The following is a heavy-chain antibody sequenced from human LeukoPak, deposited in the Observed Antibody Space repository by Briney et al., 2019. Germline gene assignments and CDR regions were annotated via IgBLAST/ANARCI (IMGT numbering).Heavy chain of an antibody. CDR2: IYYSGST. Sequence: SETLSLTCTVSGGSMSSHYWSWIRQPPGKGLEWIGYIYYSGSTNYNPSLKSRVTISVDTSKNQFSLKLSSVTAADTAVYYCARGLYFWSGYYKVDAFDIWGQGTMFTVSS. D-gene: IGHD3-3*01. J-gene: IGHJ3*02. CDR3: ARGLYFWSGYYKVDAFDI. CDR1: GGSMSSHY. V-gene: IGHV4-59*11.